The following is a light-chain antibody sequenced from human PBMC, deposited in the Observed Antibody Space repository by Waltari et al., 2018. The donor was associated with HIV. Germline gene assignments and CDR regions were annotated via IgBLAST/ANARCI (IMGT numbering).Light chain of an antibody. CDR2: DVD. CDR3: QQRSNWPPLAT. J-gene: IGKJ3*01. V-gene: IGKV3-11*01. CDR1: QRVSSD. Sequence: EIVLTQSPATLSLSPGERATLSCRASQRVSSDLAWYQQKPGQAPRLLIYDVDKRATGIPARFSGSGSGTDFTLTISSLQPEDFAVYYCQQRSNWPPLATFGPGTKVDIK.